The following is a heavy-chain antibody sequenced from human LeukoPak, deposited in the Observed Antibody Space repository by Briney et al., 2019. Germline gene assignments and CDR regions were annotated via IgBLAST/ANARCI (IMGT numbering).Heavy chain of an antibody. CDR2: INPNSGNT. V-gene: IGHV1-2*02. CDR3: AREMRPATTTLVAY. D-gene: IGHD1-1*01. Sequence: ASVKLSCKASGYIFTGYWIHWVRHPHRQGLEEMGFINPNSGNTNYAQKFQGRVTMTRDTSIHTAYMELNGLTGDDTAVYYCAREMRPATTTLVAYWGQGTLVTVSS. J-gene: IGHJ4*02. CDR1: GYIFTGYW.